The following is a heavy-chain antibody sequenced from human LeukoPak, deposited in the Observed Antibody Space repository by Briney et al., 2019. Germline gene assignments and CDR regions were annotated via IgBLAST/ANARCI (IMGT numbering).Heavy chain of an antibody. Sequence: GSVKVSCKASGFIFTKYGITWVRPAPGQGGEWVGWISGFNGDTNYAQKLQGRVTMTTDTSTTTAHMELRSLRSDDTAFYYCARDPSNTSGWKTWFDTWGQGTLVTVSS. CDR3: ARDPSNTSGWKTWFDT. CDR1: GFIFTKYG. CDR2: ISGFNGDT. D-gene: IGHD6-19*01. V-gene: IGHV1-18*01. J-gene: IGHJ5*02.